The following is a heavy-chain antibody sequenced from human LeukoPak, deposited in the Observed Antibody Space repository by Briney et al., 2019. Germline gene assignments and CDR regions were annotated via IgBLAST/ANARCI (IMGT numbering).Heavy chain of an antibody. J-gene: IGHJ4*02. D-gene: IGHD3-3*01. CDR3: AAGVDFWGGYYFDY. CDR2: IYYSGST. CDR1: GGSISSYY. Sequence: SETLSLTCTVSGGSISSYYWSWIRQPPGRGLGWIGYIYYSGSTNYNPSLKSRVTISVDTSKNQFSLKLSSVTAADAAVYYCAAGVDFWGGYYFDYWGQGTLVTVSS. V-gene: IGHV4-59*01.